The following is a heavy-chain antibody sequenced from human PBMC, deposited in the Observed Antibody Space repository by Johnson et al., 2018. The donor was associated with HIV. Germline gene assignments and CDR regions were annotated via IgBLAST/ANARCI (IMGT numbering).Heavy chain of an antibody. CDR3: ARAHNWHSDAFDI. Sequence: QVQLVESGGGVVQPGRSLRLSCAASGFTFSSYAMHWVRQAPGKGLEWVAVISYDGSNKSYADSVKGRFTISRDNSKNMLYLQMNSLRAEDTAVYYCARAHNWHSDAFDIWGQGTMVIVSS. D-gene: IGHD1/OR15-1a*01. V-gene: IGHV3-30-3*01. CDR1: GFTFSSYA. J-gene: IGHJ3*02. CDR2: ISYDGSNK.